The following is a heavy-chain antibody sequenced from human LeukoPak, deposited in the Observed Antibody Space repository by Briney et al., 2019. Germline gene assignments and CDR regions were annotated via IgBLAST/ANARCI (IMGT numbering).Heavy chain of an antibody. J-gene: IGHJ4*02. CDR1: GYTFTRYG. Sequence: GSVKVSCKSSGYTFTRYGISWVRQAPGQGLEWMGWISAYNGNTNYAQKLQGRVTMTTDTSTSTAYMELRSLRSDDTAVYYCARDSRTRGFDYWGQGTLVTVSS. CDR2: ISAYNGNT. CDR3: ARDSRTRGFDY. D-gene: IGHD6-13*01. V-gene: IGHV1-18*01.